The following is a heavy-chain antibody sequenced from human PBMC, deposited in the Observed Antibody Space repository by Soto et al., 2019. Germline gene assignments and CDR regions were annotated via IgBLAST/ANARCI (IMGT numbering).Heavy chain of an antibody. CDR3: ARDHWTPVGGSGSYYFFDY. CDR1: GGSISGFY. V-gene: IGHV4-4*07. J-gene: IGHJ4*02. CDR2: IYSSGNT. D-gene: IGHD3-10*01. Sequence: SETLSLTCTVSGGSISGFYWTWIRQPAGRGLEWIGRIYSSGNTYYNPSLTSRVTMSVDTSKNQFSLKLTYVNAADTAVYFCARDHWTPVGGSGSYYFFDYWGQGALVT.